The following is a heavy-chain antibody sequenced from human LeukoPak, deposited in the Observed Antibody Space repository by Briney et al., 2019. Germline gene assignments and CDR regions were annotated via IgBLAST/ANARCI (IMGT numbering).Heavy chain of an antibody. CDR3: AKATIAVAGRGYFDY. J-gene: IGHJ4*02. Sequence: PGRSLRLSCAASGFTFSSYGMHWVRQAPGKGLEWVAVIWYDGSNKYYADSVKGRFTISRDNSKNTLYLQMNSLRAEDTAVYYGAKATIAVAGRGYFDYWGQGTLVTVSS. D-gene: IGHD6-19*01. V-gene: IGHV3-33*06. CDR2: IWYDGSNK. CDR1: GFTFSSYG.